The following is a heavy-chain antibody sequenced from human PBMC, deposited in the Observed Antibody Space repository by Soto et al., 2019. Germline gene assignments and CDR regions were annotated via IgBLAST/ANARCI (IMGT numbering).Heavy chain of an antibody. V-gene: IGHV4-30-4*02. J-gene: IGHJ5*02. D-gene: IGHD2-2*01. CDR3: ARDKYCTTINCYNWFDP. CDR2: MYNSGST. Sequence: SETLSLTFTVSGGSISIVEYYWSWIRQPPGQGLEWIGYMYNSGSTYYNPSLDSRVKISVDTSKNQFSLELSSVTAADTAVYYCARDKYCTTINCYNWFDPWGQGTLVTVSS. CDR1: GGSISIVEYY.